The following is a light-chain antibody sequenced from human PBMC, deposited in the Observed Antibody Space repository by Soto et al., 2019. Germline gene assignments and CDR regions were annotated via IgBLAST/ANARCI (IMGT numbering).Light chain of an antibody. J-gene: IGKJ2*01. CDR3: LQHNSYPYT. V-gene: IGKV1-5*03. CDR1: RSIGTW. Sequence: DIQMTQSPSTLSASVGDRVTITCRAGRSIGTWLAWYQQKPGKAPQLLIYKASNLESGVPSRFSGSGSGTDFTLTITSLQPDDFATYYCLQHNSYPYTFGQGTKLEIK. CDR2: KAS.